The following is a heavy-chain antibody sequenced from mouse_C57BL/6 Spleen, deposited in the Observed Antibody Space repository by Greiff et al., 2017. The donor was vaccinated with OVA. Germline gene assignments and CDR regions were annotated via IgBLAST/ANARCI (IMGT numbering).Heavy chain of an antibody. CDR2: IHPNSGST. D-gene: IGHD2-4*01. J-gene: IGHJ3*01. V-gene: IGHV1-64*01. CDR3: ARYDYDGGFAY. CDR1: GYTFTSYW. Sequence: QVQLKESGAELVKPGASVKLSCKASGYTFTSYWMHWVKQRPGQGLEWIGMIHPNSGSTNYNEKFKSKATLTVDKSSSTAYMQLSSLTSEDSAVYYCARYDYDGGFAYWGQGTLVTVSA.